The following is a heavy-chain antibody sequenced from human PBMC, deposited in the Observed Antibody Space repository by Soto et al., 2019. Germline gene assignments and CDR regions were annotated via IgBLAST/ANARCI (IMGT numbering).Heavy chain of an antibody. CDR3: ARHGSEAYCSGGSCYSEGYYYYYYGMDV. J-gene: IGHJ6*02. CDR2: IYYSGST. V-gene: IGHV4-39*01. CDR1: GGSISSGDYY. D-gene: IGHD2-15*01. Sequence: SETLSLTCTVSGGSISSGDYYWSWIRQPPGKGLEWIGSIYYSGSTYYNPSLKSRVTISVDTSKNQFSLKLSSVTAADTAVYYCARHGSEAYCSGGSCYSEGYYYYYYGMDVWGQGTTVTVSS.